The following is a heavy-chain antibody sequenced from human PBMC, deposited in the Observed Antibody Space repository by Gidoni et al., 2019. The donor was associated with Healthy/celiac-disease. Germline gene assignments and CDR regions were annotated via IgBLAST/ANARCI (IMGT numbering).Heavy chain of an antibody. CDR3: ARGSGPDYGGNSAEDY. V-gene: IGHV5-51*01. D-gene: IGHD4-17*01. CDR2: IYPGDSDT. J-gene: IGHJ4*02. Sequence: EVQLVQSGAEVQKPGESLTISCKGSGYSFTSYWIGWVRQMPGKGLEWMGIIYPGDSDTRYSPSFQGQVTISADKSISTAYLQWSSLKASDTAMYYWARGSGPDYGGNSAEDYWGQGTLVTVSS. CDR1: GYSFTSYW.